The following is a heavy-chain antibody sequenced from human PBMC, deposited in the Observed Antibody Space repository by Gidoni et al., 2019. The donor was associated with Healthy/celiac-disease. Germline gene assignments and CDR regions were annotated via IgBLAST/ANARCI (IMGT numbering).Heavy chain of an antibody. V-gene: IGHV3-30-3*02. J-gene: IGHJ4*02. CDR1: GFPFSTYS. D-gene: IGHD2-2*01. CDR2: MSYDGSDK. Sequence: QVQLVESGGGVVQPGRSLSLSCAATGFPFSTYSMHWVRQAPGKGLEWVALMSYDGSDKFYADSVKGRFTISRDNSKNTLFLQMNSLRADDTAVYYCAKSLGPAMAVDYWGQGTLVTVSS. CDR3: AKSLGPAMAVDY.